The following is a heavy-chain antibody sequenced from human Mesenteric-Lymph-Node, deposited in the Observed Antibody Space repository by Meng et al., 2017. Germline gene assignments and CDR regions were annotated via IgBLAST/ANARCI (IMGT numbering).Heavy chain of an antibody. CDR1: GFSFSNFW. CDR3: AKVSKSYSSVFWFDP. D-gene: IGHD6-19*01. V-gene: IGHV3-74*01. J-gene: IGHJ5*02. Sequence: GESLKISCAASGFSFSNFWMHWVRQIPGKGLEWVSRIIGDGSSTNYADSVKGRFTISRDNAKNSLYLQMNSLRAEDMALYYCAKVSKSYSSVFWFDPWGQGTLVTVSS. CDR2: IIGDGSST.